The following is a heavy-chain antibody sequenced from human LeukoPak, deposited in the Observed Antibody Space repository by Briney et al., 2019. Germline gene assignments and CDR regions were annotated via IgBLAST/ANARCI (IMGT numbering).Heavy chain of an antibody. D-gene: IGHD1-26*01. CDR1: DYTFTSYG. CDR2: ISGYNGNT. J-gene: IGHJ4*02. CDR3: ARVGGYSGSYFYYFDY. Sequence: ASVRVSFKASDYTFTSYGISWVRQAPGQGLEWMGWISGYNGNTNYAQKLQGRVTMTTDTSTSTAYMELRSLRSDDTAVYYCARVGGYSGSYFYYFDYWGQGTLVTVSS. V-gene: IGHV1-18*01.